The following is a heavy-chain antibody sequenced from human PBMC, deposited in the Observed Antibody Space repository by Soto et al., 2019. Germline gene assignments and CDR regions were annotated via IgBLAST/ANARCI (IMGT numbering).Heavy chain of an antibody. CDR1: GGSFSGYY. J-gene: IGHJ4*02. CDR2: INHSGST. D-gene: IGHD6-13*01. Sequence: PSETLSLTCAVYGGSFSGYYWSWIRQPPGKGLEWIGEINHSGSTNYNPSLKSRLTISVDRSKNHFSLQLTSVTVADTAVYYCATSYGNAWYTYWGQGTQVTVS. CDR3: ATSYGNAWYTY. V-gene: IGHV4-34*01.